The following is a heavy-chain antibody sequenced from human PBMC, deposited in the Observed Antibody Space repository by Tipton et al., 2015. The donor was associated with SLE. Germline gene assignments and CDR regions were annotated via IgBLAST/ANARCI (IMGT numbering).Heavy chain of an antibody. CDR2: ISGDGQTT. CDR3: ANGDFNHMTILGVFYSDWLDP. CDR1: GFTFSTFA. J-gene: IGHJ5*02. Sequence: SLRLSCAASGFTFSTFAMNWVRQAPGKGLEWVSSISGDGQTTFYSDSVKGRFAIFRDNSKNTVYLQMNSLRAEDTAVYYCANGDFNHMTILGVFYSDWLDPWGQGTLVTVSS. D-gene: IGHD3-3*01. V-gene: IGHV3-23*01.